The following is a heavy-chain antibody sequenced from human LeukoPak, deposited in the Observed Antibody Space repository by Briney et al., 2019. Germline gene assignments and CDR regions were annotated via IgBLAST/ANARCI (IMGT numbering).Heavy chain of an antibody. J-gene: IGHJ4*02. CDR3: ARDWGIQQWPPSYFDY. D-gene: IGHD5-18*01. Sequence: ASVKVSCKASGYTFTNYYMHWVRQAPGQGLEWMGIIDPSGGSTTYAQKSQGRVTMTRDTSTSTVYMELTSLRSEDTAMYYCARDWGIQQWPPSYFDYWGQGTLVTVSS. CDR1: GYTFTNYY. CDR2: IDPSGGST. V-gene: IGHV1-46*01.